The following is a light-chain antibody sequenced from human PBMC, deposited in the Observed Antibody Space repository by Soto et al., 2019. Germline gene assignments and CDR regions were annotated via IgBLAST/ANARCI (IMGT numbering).Light chain of an antibody. CDR2: DAS. Sequence: EIVLTQSPATLSLSPGERATLSCRASQSVSSYLAWYQQKPGQAPRLLIYDASNRATGIPARFSGSGSGTDFTLTISSLEPEDFAVYYCQQRSNWPTLFGPRTKVDIK. J-gene: IGKJ3*01. CDR1: QSVSSY. V-gene: IGKV3-11*01. CDR3: QQRSNWPTL.